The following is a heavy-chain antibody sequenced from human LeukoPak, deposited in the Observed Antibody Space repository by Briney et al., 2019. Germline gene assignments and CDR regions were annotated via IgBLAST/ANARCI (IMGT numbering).Heavy chain of an antibody. D-gene: IGHD6-19*01. CDR3: ARGPPVERRIAVAGSYYFDY. V-gene: IGHV4-39*07. J-gene: IGHJ4*02. Sequence: MPAETLSLTCTVSGGSISSSSYYWGGIRQPPGKGLEWMGSIYYRGSTYYNPSLKSRVTISVDTSKNQFSLKLSSVTAADTAVYYCARGPPVERRIAVAGSYYFDYWGQGTLVTVSS. CDR2: IYYRGST. CDR1: GGSISSSSYY.